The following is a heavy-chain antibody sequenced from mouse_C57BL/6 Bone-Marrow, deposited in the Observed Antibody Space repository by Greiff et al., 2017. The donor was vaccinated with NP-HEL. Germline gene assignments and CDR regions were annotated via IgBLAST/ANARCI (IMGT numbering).Heavy chain of an antibody. CDR2: IDPSDSYP. Sequence: VQLQQPGAELVMPGASVKLSCKASGYTFTSYWMHWVKQRPGQGLEWIGEIDPSDSYPNYNQKFKGKSTLTVDKSSSTAYMQLSSLTSEDSAVYYCARSTGHYGSSYWYFDVWGTGTTVTVSS. D-gene: IGHD1-1*01. J-gene: IGHJ1*03. CDR3: ARSTGHYGSSYWYFDV. V-gene: IGHV1-69*01. CDR1: GYTFTSYW.